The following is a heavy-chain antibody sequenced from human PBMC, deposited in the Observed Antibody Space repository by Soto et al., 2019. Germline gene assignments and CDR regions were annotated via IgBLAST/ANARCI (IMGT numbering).Heavy chain of an antibody. J-gene: IGHJ4*02. Sequence: QVQLVESGGGVVQPGRSLRLSCVVSGFTFSSYGIHWVRQAPGKGLEWVAVISYDGSNKYYADSVKGRVTISRDNSKNTLYLQMNSLRAEDTAVYYYAKDLGWELHQPFDYWGQGTLVTVSS. D-gene: IGHD1-26*01. CDR1: GFTFSSYG. CDR3: AKDLGWELHQPFDY. V-gene: IGHV3-30*18. CDR2: ISYDGSNK.